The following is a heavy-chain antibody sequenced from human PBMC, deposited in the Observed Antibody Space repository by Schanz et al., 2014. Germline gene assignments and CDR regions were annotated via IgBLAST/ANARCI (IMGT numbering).Heavy chain of an antibody. CDR1: GVSITNNY. Sequence: QVQLQESGPGLVKPSETLSLTCTISGVSITNNYWAWVRQPPGKGLEWIGFISSSGSALYNPSLKTRVTISRDTSKNQVFLNLRSVTAADTAVYYCARDRGYDFSFDPWGQGTLVTVSS. CDR3: ARDRGYDFSFDP. V-gene: IGHV4-59*01. D-gene: IGHD3-3*01. CDR2: ISSSGSA. J-gene: IGHJ5*02.